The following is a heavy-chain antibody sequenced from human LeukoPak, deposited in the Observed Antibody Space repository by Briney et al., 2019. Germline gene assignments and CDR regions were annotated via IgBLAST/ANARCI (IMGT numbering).Heavy chain of an antibody. V-gene: IGHV1-69-2*01. CDR2: VDPEDGET. D-gene: IGHD6-19*01. CDR1: GYTFTDYY. CDR3: ATDPHIAVAGTYVDY. Sequence: WASVKLSCKVSGYTFTDYYMHWVQQAPGKGLEWMGLVDPEDGETIYAEKFQGRVTITADTSTDTAYMELSSLRSEDTAVYYCATDPHIAVAGTYVDYWGQGTLVTVSS. J-gene: IGHJ4*02.